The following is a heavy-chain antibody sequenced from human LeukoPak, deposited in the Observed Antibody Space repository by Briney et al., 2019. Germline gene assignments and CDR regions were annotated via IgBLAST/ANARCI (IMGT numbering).Heavy chain of an antibody. V-gene: IGHV3-30*01. CDR3: AREISRYYDSSGYLLRGAFDI. CDR1: GFTFSSYA. Sequence: PGRSLRLSCAASGFTFSSYAMHWVRQAPGKGLEWVAVISYDGSNKYYADSVKGRFTISRDNSKNTLYLQMNSLRAEDTAVYYCAREISRYYDSSGYLLRGAFDIWGQGTMVTLSS. CDR2: ISYDGSNK. D-gene: IGHD3-22*01. J-gene: IGHJ3*02.